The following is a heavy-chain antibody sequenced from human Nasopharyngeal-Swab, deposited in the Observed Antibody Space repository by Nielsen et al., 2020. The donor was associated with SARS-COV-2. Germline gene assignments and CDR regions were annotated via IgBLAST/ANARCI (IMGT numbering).Heavy chain of an antibody. Sequence: KVSCKGSGYSFTSHWISWVRQMPGKGLEWMGRIDPSDSYTNYSPSFQGHVTISADKSISTAYLQWSSLKASDTAMYYCARRDCSSTSCSHYYYYGMDVWGQGTTVTVSS. CDR1: GYSFTSHW. V-gene: IGHV5-10-1*01. CDR3: ARRDCSSTSCSHYYYYGMDV. J-gene: IGHJ6*02. CDR2: IDPSDSYT. D-gene: IGHD2-2*01.